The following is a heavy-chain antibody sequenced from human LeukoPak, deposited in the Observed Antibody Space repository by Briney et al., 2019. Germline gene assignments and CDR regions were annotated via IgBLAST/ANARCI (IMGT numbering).Heavy chain of an antibody. CDR2: VYYSGST. D-gene: IGHD2-2*01. CDR3: ARVGYCTTTNCPG. CDR1: GGSISSYF. V-gene: IGHV4-59*12. Sequence: SETLSLTCTVSGGSISSYFWSWIRQPPRKGLEWIGYVYYSGSTNYNPSLKSRVTISVDTSKNQFSLRLNSVTAADTAVYYCARVGYCTTTNCPGWGQGTLVTVSS. J-gene: IGHJ4*02.